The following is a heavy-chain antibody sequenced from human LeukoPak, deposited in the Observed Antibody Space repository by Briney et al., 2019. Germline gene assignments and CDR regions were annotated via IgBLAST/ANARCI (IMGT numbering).Heavy chain of an antibody. D-gene: IGHD1-26*01. CDR1: GGSISSGSYY. V-gene: IGHV4-61*02. CDR3: ASNGAGGSYSYYFDN. CDR2: IYSSGST. J-gene: IGHJ4*02. Sequence: SETLSFTCTVTGGSISSGSYYWSWIRQPAGKGLEWIGRIYSSGSTNYNSSLNSRVTISLDTSKNQFSLKLSSVTASDTAVYYCASNGAGGSYSYYFDNWGQGTLVTVSS.